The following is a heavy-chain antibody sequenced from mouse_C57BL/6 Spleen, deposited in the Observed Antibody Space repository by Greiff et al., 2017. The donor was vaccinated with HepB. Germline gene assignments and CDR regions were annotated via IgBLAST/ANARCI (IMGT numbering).Heavy chain of an antibody. J-gene: IGHJ3*01. CDR1: GYTFSSYW. V-gene: IGHV1-52*01. D-gene: IGHD3-2*02. CDR3: ARGRDSSGFFAY. CDR2: IDPSDSET. Sequence: DQLQQPGAELVRPGSSVKLSCKASGYTFSSYWMHWVKQRPIQGLEWIGNIDPSDSETHYNQKFKDKATLTVDKSSSTAYMQLSSLTSEDSAVYYCARGRDSSGFFAYWGQGTLVTVSA.